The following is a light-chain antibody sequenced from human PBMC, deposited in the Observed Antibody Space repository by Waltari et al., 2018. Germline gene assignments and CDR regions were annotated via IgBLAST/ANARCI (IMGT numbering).Light chain of an antibody. CDR1: SLRSYY. J-gene: IGLJ2*01. CDR2: GKN. V-gene: IGLV3-19*01. Sequence: CQGDSLRSYYASWYQQKPGQAPVLVIYGKNNRPSGIPDRFSGSSSGNTASLTITGAQAEDEADYYCNSRDSSGNHLVFGGGTKLTVL. CDR3: NSRDSSGNHLV.